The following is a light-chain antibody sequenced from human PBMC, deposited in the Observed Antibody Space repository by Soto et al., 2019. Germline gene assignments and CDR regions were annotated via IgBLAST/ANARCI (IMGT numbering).Light chain of an antibody. CDR3: CSYAGSSIFYV. V-gene: IGLV2-23*01. Sequence: QSVLTQRAAGSGSPGQSITISCTGTSSDVGSYNLVSWYQQHPGKAPKLMIYEGSKRPSGISNRFSGSKSGNTASLTISGLQAEDEADYFCCSYAGSSIFYVFGTGTKVTVL. J-gene: IGLJ1*01. CDR1: SSDVGSYNL. CDR2: EGS.